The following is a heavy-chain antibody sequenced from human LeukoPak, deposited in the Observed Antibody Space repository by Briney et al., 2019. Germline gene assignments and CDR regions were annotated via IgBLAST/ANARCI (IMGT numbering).Heavy chain of an antibody. D-gene: IGHD3-22*01. V-gene: IGHV3-7*03. J-gene: IGHJ3*02. Sequence: GGSLRLSCAASGFTFSSYWMSWVRQAPGKGLEWVGNIKHDGSEKYYVDSVKGRFTISRDNAKNSLYLQMNSLRAEDTAVYYCARESPYYYDSSDAFDIWGQGTMVTVSS. CDR3: ARESPYYYDSSDAFDI. CDR1: GFTFSSYW. CDR2: IKHDGSEK.